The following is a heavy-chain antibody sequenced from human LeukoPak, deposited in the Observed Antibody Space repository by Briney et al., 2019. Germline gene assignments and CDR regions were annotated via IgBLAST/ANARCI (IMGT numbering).Heavy chain of an antibody. J-gene: IGHJ4*02. Sequence: GGSLRLSCAASGFTVSSNYMSWVRQAPGKGLEWVSGISGSGGSTYYADSVKGRFTISRDNSKNTLYLQMNSLRAEDTALYYCARGRYCSGGSCSGSYFDYWGQGTLVTVSS. CDR2: ISGSGGST. D-gene: IGHD2-15*01. CDR1: GFTVSSNY. CDR3: ARGRYCSGGSCSGSYFDY. V-gene: IGHV3-23*01.